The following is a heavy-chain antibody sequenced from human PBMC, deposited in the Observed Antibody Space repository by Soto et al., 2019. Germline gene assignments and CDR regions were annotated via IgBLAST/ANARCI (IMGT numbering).Heavy chain of an antibody. CDR1: GGSISDYQ. J-gene: IGHJ4*02. CDR3: ARMSGLGEISPYFDY. CDR2: IYYSGRT. V-gene: IGHV4-59*01. Sequence: QVQLQESGPGLVKPSETLSLTCTVSGGSISDYQWNWIRQSPGKGLEWIGDIYYSGRTNYNPSLKRRFTKSLDTCTKQFSLSLWSVSAADTGVYYCARMSGLGEISPYFDYWGQGTLVTVSS. D-gene: IGHD3-16*02.